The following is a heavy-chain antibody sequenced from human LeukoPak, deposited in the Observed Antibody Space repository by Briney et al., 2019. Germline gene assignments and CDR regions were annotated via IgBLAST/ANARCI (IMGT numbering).Heavy chain of an antibody. D-gene: IGHD6-6*01. J-gene: IGHJ6*02. CDR1: GFTLSSYS. CDR3: ARDNRSSQYYYNGMDV. CDR2: ISTSTTYI. Sequence: PGGSLRLSCAASGFTLSSYSMNWVRQAPGKGLEWVSFISTSTTYIYYADSVKGRFTISRDNAKTSLYLQMNSLRDEHTAVYYCARDNRSSQYYYNGMDVWGQGTTVTVSS. V-gene: IGHV3-21*01.